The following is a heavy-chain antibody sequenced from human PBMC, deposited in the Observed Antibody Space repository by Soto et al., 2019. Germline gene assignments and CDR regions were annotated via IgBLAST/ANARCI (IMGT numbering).Heavy chain of an antibody. CDR2: IIPILGTA. J-gene: IGHJ4*02. CDR3: SRAIPYYYGSVSPVV. D-gene: IGHD3-10*01. CDR1: GGTFSSYA. Sequence: QVQLVQSGAEVKKPGSSVKVSCKSSGGTFSSYAISWVRQAPGQGLEWMGGIIPILGTANYAQKVQGRVTITADESTSTAYMELSSLRSEDTAVYCCSRAIPYYYGSVSPVVWGQGTLVPVSS. V-gene: IGHV1-69*01.